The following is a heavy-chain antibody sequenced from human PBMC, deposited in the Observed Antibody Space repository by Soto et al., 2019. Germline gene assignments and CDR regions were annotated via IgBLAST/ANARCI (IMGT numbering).Heavy chain of an antibody. CDR2: ISAYNGNT. Sequence: ASVKVACKASGYTFTIYGISWVLQAPGQGLEWMGWISAYNGNTNYAQKLQGRVTMTTDTSTSTAYMELRSLRSDDTAVYYCAREYSVAPYYFDYWGQGTLVTVS. CDR1: GYTFTIYG. CDR3: AREYSVAPYYFDY. V-gene: IGHV1-18*01. D-gene: IGHD6-19*01. J-gene: IGHJ4*02.